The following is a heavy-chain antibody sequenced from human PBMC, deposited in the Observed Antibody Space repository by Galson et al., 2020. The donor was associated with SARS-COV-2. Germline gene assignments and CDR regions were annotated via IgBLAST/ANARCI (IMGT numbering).Heavy chain of an antibody. CDR2: ISTHNGNT. Sequence: ASVKVSCKASGYTFSSYGISWVRQAPGQGLEWMGWISTHNGNTKYAQNFQGRVTRTTDTSTSTAYMELRSLRSDDTAVCYCAREMNIVVAPDGMGWWFEPWCQGTLVTVAS. J-gene: IGHJ5*02. V-gene: IGHV1-18*01. CDR3: AREMNIVVAPDGMGWWFEP. D-gene: IGHD2-21*01. CDR1: GYTFSSYG.